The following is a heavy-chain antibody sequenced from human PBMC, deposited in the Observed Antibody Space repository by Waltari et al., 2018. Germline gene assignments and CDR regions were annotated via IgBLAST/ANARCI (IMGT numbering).Heavy chain of an antibody. D-gene: IGHD2-15*01. CDR1: GFTFSSSW. V-gene: IGHV3-7*01. Sequence: EVQLVESGGGLVQPGGSLRLSCAASGFTFSSSWMSWVRQAPGKGLEWVANIKQDGSEKYYVDSVKGRFTISRDNAKNSLYLQMNSLRAEDTAVYYCARDDLVVAAVSDAFDIWGQGTMVTVSS. CDR2: IKQDGSEK. J-gene: IGHJ3*02. CDR3: ARDDLVVAAVSDAFDI.